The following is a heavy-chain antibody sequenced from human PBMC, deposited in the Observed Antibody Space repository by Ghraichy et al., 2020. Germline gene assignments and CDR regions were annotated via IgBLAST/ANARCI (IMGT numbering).Heavy chain of an antibody. D-gene: IGHD3-22*01. CDR1: GFTFSSYA. V-gene: IGHV3-23*01. CDR3: AKSYYDSSGYLFGIDY. CDR2: ISSSGGST. J-gene: IGHJ4*01. Sequence: GGSLKLSCAASGFTFSSYAMSWVRQAPGKGLEWVSAISSSGGSTYYADSVKGRFTITRDNSKNTLYRQMNSLRAEETAVYYCAKSYYDSSGYLFGIDYWGQGTLVTVSS.